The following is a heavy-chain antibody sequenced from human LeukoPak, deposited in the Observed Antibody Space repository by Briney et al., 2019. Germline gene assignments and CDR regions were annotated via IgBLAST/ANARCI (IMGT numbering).Heavy chain of an antibody. J-gene: IGHJ4*02. CDR1: GGSINSYY. CDR3: ARSELLWFGGVNSGFDN. V-gene: IGHV4-59*01. Sequence: SETLSLTCTVSGGSINSYYWSWIRQPPGKGLEWIGYVYYSGSTNYNPSLKSRVTISVDTSKNQFSLKLSSVTAADTAVYYCARSELLWFGGVNSGFDNWGQGTLVTVSS. CDR2: VYYSGST. D-gene: IGHD3-10*01.